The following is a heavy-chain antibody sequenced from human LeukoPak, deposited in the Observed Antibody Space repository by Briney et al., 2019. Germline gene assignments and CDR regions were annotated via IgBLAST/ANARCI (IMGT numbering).Heavy chain of an antibody. CDR2: IWYDGSNK. D-gene: IGHD6-13*01. J-gene: IGHJ4*02. CDR3: ARDAVYSSSWQYY. CDR1: GFTFSSYA. Sequence: GGSLRLSCAASGFTFSSYAMSWVRQAPGKGLEWVAVIWYDGSNKYYADSVKGRFTISRDNSKNTLYLQMNSLRAEDMAVYYCARDAVYSSSWQYYWGQGTLVTVSS. V-gene: IGHV3-33*08.